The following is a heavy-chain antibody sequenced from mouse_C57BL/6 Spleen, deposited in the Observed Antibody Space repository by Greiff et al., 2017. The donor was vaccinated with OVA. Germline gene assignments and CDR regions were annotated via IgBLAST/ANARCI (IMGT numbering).Heavy chain of an antibody. Sequence: VQLQQPGAELVKPGASVKLSCKASGYTFTSYWMHWVKQRPGQGLEWIGMIHPNSGSTNYNEKFKSKATLTVDKSSSTAYMQLSSLTSEDSAVYYCASYYGYDVDYAMDYWGQGTSVTVSS. J-gene: IGHJ4*01. CDR2: IHPNSGST. D-gene: IGHD2-2*01. V-gene: IGHV1-64*01. CDR3: ASYYGYDVDYAMDY. CDR1: GYTFTSYW.